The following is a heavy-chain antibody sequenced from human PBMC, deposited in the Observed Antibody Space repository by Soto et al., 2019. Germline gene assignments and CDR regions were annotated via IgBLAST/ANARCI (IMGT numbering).Heavy chain of an antibody. J-gene: IGHJ4*02. CDR3: AREYGGAFDY. V-gene: IGHV3-33*01. CDR2: IWYDGSNK. D-gene: IGHD4-17*01. Sequence: QVQLVESGGGVVQPGRSLRLSCAASGFTFSSYGMHWVRQAPGKGLEWVAVIWYDGSNKYYADSVKGRFTISRDNSKNRLYLQMNSLRAEDTAVYYCAREYGGAFDYWGQGTLVTVSS. CDR1: GFTFSSYG.